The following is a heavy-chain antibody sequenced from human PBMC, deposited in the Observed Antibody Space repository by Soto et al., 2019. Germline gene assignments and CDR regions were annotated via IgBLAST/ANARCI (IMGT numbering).Heavy chain of an antibody. CDR3: AFGTDVINY. J-gene: IGHJ4*02. V-gene: IGHV1-18*01. Sequence: QVQLVQSGAEVKKPGASVKVSCKASGYTFTSYGISWVRQSPGQGLEWMGWISAYNGNTNYAQNLQGRFTLTTDTSTSRAYMELMCLSTSDTAVYYCAFGTDVINYGGQGTLVTVSS. D-gene: IGHD1-1*01. CDR1: GYTFTSYG. CDR2: ISAYNGNT.